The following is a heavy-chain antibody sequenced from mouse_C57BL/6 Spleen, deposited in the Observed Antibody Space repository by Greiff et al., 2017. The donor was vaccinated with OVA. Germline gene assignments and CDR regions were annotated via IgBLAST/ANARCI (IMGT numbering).Heavy chain of an antibody. CDR2: IHPNSGST. V-gene: IGHV1-64*01. CDR3: ARLLPNYYAMDY. D-gene: IGHD2-10*01. J-gene: IGHJ4*01. Sequence: VQLQQPGAELVKPGASVKLSCKASGYTFTSYWMHWVKQRPGQGLEWIGMIHPNSGSTNYNEKFKSKATLTVDKSSSTAYMQLSSLTSEDSAVYYCARLLPNYYAMDYWGQGTSVTVSS. CDR1: GYTFTSYW.